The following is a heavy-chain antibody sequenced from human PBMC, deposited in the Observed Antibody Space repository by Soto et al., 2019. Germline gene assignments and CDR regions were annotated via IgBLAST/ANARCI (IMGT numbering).Heavy chain of an antibody. CDR2: ISGSGGST. CDR1: GFTFSSYA. Sequence: PGGSLRLSCAASGFTFSSYAMSWVRQAPGKGLEWVSAISGSGGSTYYADSVKGRFTISRDNSKNTLYLQMNSLRAEDTAVYYCVRYYYDSSGYYYAYYYYGMDVWGQGTTVTVSS. D-gene: IGHD3-22*01. J-gene: IGHJ6*02. V-gene: IGHV3-23*01. CDR3: VRYYYDSSGYYYAYYYYGMDV.